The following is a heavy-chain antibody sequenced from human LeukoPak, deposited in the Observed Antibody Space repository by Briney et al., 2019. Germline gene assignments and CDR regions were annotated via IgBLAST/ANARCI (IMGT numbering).Heavy chain of an antibody. V-gene: IGHV3-30*02. CDR3: AKDPVTMVRGVPDY. Sequence: GGSLRLSCAASGFTFSSYGMHWVRQAPGKGLEWVAFIRYDGSNKYYADSVKGRFTISRDNSKNTLYLQMNSLRAEDTAVYYCAKDPVTMVRGVPDYWGQGTLVTVSS. CDR2: IRYDGSNK. CDR1: GFTFSSYG. J-gene: IGHJ4*02. D-gene: IGHD3-10*01.